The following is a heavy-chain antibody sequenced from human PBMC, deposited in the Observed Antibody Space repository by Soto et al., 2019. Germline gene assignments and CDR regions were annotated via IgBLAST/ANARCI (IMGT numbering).Heavy chain of an antibody. J-gene: IGHJ6*02. V-gene: IGHV3-30-3*01. D-gene: IGHD3-3*01. Sequence: PGGSLRLSCAASGFTFSSYAMHWVRQAPGKGLEWVAVISYDGSNKYYADSVKGRFTISRDNSKNTLYLQMNSLRAEDTAVYYCARGPQLRFQYRDRMDVWGQGTTVTVSS. CDR1: GFTFSSYA. CDR2: ISYDGSNK. CDR3: ARGPQLRFQYRDRMDV.